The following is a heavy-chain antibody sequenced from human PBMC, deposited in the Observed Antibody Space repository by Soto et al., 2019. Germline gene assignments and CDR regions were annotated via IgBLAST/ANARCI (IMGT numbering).Heavy chain of an antibody. J-gene: IGHJ6*02. CDR1: GDSVSSNSSG. D-gene: IGHD2-2*02. CDR2: TFYRSKWYN. Sequence: SQTLSLTFVISGDSVSSNSSGWNWIRQSPSRGLEWLGRTFYRSKWYNDYAVSLKGRISINADTSKNQFSLQLNSATPEDTAVYYCARLEYTEPEYYHGMDVWGQGTQVTVYS. CDR3: ARLEYTEPEYYHGMDV. V-gene: IGHV6-1*01.